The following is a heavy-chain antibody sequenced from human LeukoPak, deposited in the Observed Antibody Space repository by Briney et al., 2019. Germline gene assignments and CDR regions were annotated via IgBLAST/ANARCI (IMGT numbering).Heavy chain of an antibody. D-gene: IGHD6-19*01. CDR3: SRGEAYGSHGY. J-gene: IGHJ4*02. V-gene: IGHV3-74*01. CDR2: INSGGYST. Sequence: GGSLRLSCAASGFTFSGYWMRWVRQAPGKGLVWVSRINSGGYSTIYADSVKGRFTISRDNAKNTLYLQMNSLRADDTAVYYCSRGEAYGSHGYWGQGTLVTVSS. CDR1: GFTFSGYW.